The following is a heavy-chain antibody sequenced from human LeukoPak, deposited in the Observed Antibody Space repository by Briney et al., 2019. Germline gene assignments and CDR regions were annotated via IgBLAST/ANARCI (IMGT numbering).Heavy chain of an antibody. CDR1: GYTFTRYD. Sequence: GASVKVSCKASGYTFTRYDITWVRQATGQGLEWMGWMNPNSGNTGYAQKFQGRGSITRNTAISTAYMELSSLRSEDTAVYYCARVFSVAGKNAFDSWGQGTMVTVSS. CDR3: ARVFSVAGKNAFDS. J-gene: IGHJ3*02. CDR2: MNPNSGNT. D-gene: IGHD6-19*01. V-gene: IGHV1-8*03.